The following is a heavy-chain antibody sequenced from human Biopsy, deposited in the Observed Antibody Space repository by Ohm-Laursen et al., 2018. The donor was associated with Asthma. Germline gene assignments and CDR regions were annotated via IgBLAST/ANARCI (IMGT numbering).Heavy chain of an antibody. CDR1: GGSINNFY. CDR2: VYYSGST. V-gene: IGHV4-59*07. Sequence: SDTLSLTWTVSGGSINNFYWSWIRQPPGKGLESIGHVYYSGSTNYNPSLKSRVTISIGASKNQFSLKLTSVTAADTAVYYCARGVDRVTGLLDHFDSWGQGTLVTVSS. J-gene: IGHJ4*02. CDR3: ARGVDRVTGLLDHFDS. D-gene: IGHD2-21*02.